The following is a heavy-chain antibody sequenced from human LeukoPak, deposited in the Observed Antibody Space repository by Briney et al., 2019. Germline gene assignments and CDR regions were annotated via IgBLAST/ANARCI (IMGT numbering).Heavy chain of an antibody. Sequence: GGSLRLSCAASGFTFSSYSMNWVRQAPGKGLEWVSYIGTSSSTIYYADSVKGRFTISRDNAKNSLYLQMNSLRDEDTAVYYCARHDYGGNSGDYWGQGTLVTVAS. CDR1: GFTFSSYS. D-gene: IGHD4-23*01. CDR3: ARHDYGGNSGDY. CDR2: IGTSSSTI. J-gene: IGHJ4*02. V-gene: IGHV3-48*02.